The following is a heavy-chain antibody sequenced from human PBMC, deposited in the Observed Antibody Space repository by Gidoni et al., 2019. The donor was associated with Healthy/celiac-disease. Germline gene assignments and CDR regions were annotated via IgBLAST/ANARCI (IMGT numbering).Heavy chain of an antibody. V-gene: IGHV3-9*01. CDR2: ISCNSGSI. D-gene: IGHD2-15*01. CDR1: GFTFADYA. Sequence: EVQLVESGGGLVQPGRSLRHSCAASGFTFADYAMHWVRQAPGKGLEWISGISCNSGSIVYADSVKGRFTIARDNAKNSLYLQMNSLRAEDTALYYCATRGGGCRGGSCYDQVGLAQDYWGQGTLVTVSS. CDR3: ATRGGGCRGGSCYDQVGLAQDY. J-gene: IGHJ4*02.